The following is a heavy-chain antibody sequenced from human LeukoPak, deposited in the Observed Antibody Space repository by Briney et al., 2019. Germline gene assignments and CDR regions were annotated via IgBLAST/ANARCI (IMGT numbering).Heavy chain of an antibody. Sequence: EPSETLSLTCTVSGGSISSYYWSWIRQPAGKGLEWIGRIYTSGSTNYNPSLKSRITMSVDTPKNQFSLKLSSVTAADTAVYYCARDLDIVVVPAAEQRGWFDPWGQGTLVTVSS. CDR3: ARDLDIVVVPAAEQRGWFDP. CDR1: GGSISSYY. D-gene: IGHD2-2*01. J-gene: IGHJ5*02. CDR2: IYTSGST. V-gene: IGHV4-4*07.